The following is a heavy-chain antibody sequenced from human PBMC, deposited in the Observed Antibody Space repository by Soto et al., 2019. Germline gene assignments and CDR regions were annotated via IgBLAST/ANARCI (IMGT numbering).Heavy chain of an antibody. J-gene: IGHJ4*02. D-gene: IGHD6-13*01. CDR3: ARAPIAAAGRGPYFVDY. Sequence: PSETLSLTCTVSGGSISSYYWSWIRQPPGKGLEWIGYIYYSGSTNYNPSLKSRVTISVDTSKNQFSLKLSSVTAADTAVYYCARAPIAAAGRGPYFVDYWGQGTLVTVSS. CDR2: IYYSGST. CDR1: GGSISSYY. V-gene: IGHV4-59*08.